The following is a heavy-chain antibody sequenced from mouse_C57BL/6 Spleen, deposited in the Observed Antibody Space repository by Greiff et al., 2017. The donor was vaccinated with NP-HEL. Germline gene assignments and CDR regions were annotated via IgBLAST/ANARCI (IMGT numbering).Heavy chain of an antibody. Sequence: QVQLQQSGAELVKPGASVKISCKASGYAFSSYWMNWVKQRPGKGLEWIGQIYPGDGDTNYNGKFKGKATLTADKSSSTAYMQLSSRTSEDSAVDFCARGPYSNYAMDYWGQGTSVTVSS. J-gene: IGHJ4*01. CDR2: IYPGDGDT. CDR3: ARGPYSNYAMDY. V-gene: IGHV1-80*01. D-gene: IGHD2-5*01. CDR1: GYAFSSYW.